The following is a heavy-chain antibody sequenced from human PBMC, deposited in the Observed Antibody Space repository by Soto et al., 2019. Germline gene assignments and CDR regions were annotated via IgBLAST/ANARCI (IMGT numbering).Heavy chain of an antibody. V-gene: IGHV3-30*18. J-gene: IGHJ4*02. Sequence: GGSLRLSCAASGFTFSSYGMHWVRQAPGKGLEWVAVISYDGSNKYYADSVKGRFTISRDNSKNTLYLQMNSLRAEDTAVYYCAKSWDYYDSSDRGGYWGQGTLVTVSS. CDR3: AKSWDYYDSSDRGGY. CDR2: ISYDGSNK. D-gene: IGHD3-22*01. CDR1: GFTFSSYG.